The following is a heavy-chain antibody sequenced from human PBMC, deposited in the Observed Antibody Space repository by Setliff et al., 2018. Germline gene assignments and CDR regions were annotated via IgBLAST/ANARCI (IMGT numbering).Heavy chain of an antibody. J-gene: IGHJ4*02. V-gene: IGHV3-74*01. CDR3: AGGMRTFGGVLDY. CDR1: GFTFSLSW. CDR2: IAPDADRP. D-gene: IGHD3-16*01. Sequence: GGSLRLSCVTSGFTFSLSWMSWVRQLPGKGLEWVSRIAPDADRPAYANSVKGRFTISRDNAKNTLYLQMDRLRVEDTGVYFCAGGMRTFGGVLDYWGRGAQVTVSS.